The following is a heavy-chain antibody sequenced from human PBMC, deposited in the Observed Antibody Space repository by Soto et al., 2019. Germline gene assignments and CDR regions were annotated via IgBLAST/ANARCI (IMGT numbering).Heavy chain of an antibody. V-gene: IGHV3-23*01. CDR2: ISGSGDST. Sequence: EVQLLESGGGLVQPGGSLRLSCAASGFSFTNYVMNWVRQTPGKGLEWVSTISGSGDSTYYTDSVKGRFTISRDNSKSTLFLQMNSLRADDTAVYYCVRRAITATTSWCSFDIWGQGTMVTVSS. CDR3: VRRAITATTSWCSFDI. J-gene: IGHJ3*02. CDR1: GFSFTNYV. D-gene: IGHD1-7*01.